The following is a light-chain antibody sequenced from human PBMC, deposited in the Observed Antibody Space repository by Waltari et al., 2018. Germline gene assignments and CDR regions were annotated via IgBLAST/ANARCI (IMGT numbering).Light chain of an antibody. CDR3: CSYAGSYTLV. Sequence: QSALTQPRSVSGSPGQPVTIPCTGTSIEFGGFHHVSWYQQHPGKAPKLMIYDVSKRPSGVPDRFSGSKSGNTASLTISGLQAEDEADYYCCSYAGSYTLVFGGGTKLTVL. V-gene: IGLV2-11*01. CDR1: SIEFGGFHH. CDR2: DVS. J-gene: IGLJ2*01.